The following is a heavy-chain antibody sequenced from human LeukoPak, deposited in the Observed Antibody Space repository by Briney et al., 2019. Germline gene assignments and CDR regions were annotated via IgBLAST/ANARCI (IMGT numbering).Heavy chain of an antibody. J-gene: IGHJ5*02. CDR1: GFTFSSYA. CDR2: ISGSGGST. D-gene: IGHD5-18*01. V-gene: IGHV3-23*01. Sequence: GGSLRLSXAASGFTFSSYAMSWVRQAPGKGLDWVSAISGSGGSTYYADSVKGRFTISRDNSKNTLYLQMNSLRAEDTAVYYCAKGAYSYGSSSWGQGTLVTVSS. CDR3: AKGAYSYGSSS.